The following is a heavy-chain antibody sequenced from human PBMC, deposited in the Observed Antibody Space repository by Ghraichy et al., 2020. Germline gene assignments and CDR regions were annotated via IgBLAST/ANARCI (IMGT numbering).Heavy chain of an antibody. V-gene: IGHV3-23*01. Sequence: GGSLRLSCAASGFTFSSYAMRWVRQAPGKGLEWVSAISGRGGSTYYADSVKGRFTISRDNSKNTLYLQMNSLRAKDTAVYYCANSDDYDDSYFDYWGQGTLVTVSS. CDR1: GFTFSSYA. CDR3: ANSDDYDDSYFDY. J-gene: IGHJ4*02. D-gene: IGHD4-17*01. CDR2: ISGRGGST.